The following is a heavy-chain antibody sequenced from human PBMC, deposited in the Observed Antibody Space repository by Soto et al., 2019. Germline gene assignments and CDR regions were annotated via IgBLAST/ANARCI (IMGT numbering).Heavy chain of an antibody. CDR2: INAGNGNT. CDR1: GYTFTSYA. CDR3: ARFSSGWSSFDY. J-gene: IGHJ4*02. V-gene: IGHV1-3*01. Sequence: QVQLVQSGAEVKKPGASVKVSCKASGYTFTSYAMHWVRQAPGQRLEWMGWINAGNGNTKYSQKFQGXVTITRDTXXXXXXXXXXXXXXXXTAVYYCARFSSGWSSFDYWGQGTLVTVSS. D-gene: IGHD6-19*01.